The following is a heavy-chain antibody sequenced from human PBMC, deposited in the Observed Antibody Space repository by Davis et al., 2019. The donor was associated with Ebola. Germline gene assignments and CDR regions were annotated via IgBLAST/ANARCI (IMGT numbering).Heavy chain of an antibody. CDR3: Y. Sequence: PSEPLSLTFSVYGSSFSDYSWTWIRHSPGKGLEWIGDINPRGSTNYNSCHESRVTISVAASTNQFSLRLTTVPAAHSAVYLNYWGQGSLVTVSA. V-gene: IGHV4-34*01. CDR2: INPRGST. CDR1: GSSFSDYS. J-gene: IGHJ4*02.